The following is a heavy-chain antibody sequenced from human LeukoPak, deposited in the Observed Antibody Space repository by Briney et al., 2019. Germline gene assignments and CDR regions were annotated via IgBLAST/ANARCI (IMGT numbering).Heavy chain of an antibody. CDR2: IWYDGSNK. CDR3: ARDHFDWSHAFDY. D-gene: IGHD3-9*01. Sequence: GGSLRLSCAASGFTFSSYGMHWVRQAPGKGLEWVAVIWYDGSNKYYADSVKGRFTISRDNSKNTLYLQMNSLRAEDTAVYYCARDHFDWSHAFDYWGQGTLVAVSS. J-gene: IGHJ4*02. CDR1: GFTFSSYG. V-gene: IGHV3-33*01.